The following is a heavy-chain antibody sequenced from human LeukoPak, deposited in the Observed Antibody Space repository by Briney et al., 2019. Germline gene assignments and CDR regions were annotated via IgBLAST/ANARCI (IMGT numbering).Heavy chain of an antibody. Sequence: SETLSLTCAVYGGSFSGYYWSWIRQPPGKGLEWIGEINHSGSTNYNPSLKSRVTMSVDTSKNQFSLKLSSVTAADTAVYYCARGSRFGTFDYWGQGTLVTVSS. V-gene: IGHV4-34*01. J-gene: IGHJ4*02. CDR2: INHSGST. CDR3: ARGSRFGTFDY. D-gene: IGHD3-3*01. CDR1: GGSFSGYY.